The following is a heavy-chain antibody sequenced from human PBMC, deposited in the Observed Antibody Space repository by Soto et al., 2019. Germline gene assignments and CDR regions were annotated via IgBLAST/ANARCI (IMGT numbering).Heavy chain of an antibody. CDR3: ARDTLEWRIAAAREDFDY. CDR1: GFTFSSYS. D-gene: IGHD6-13*01. Sequence: PGGSLRLSSAASGFTFSSYSMNWVRQAPGKGLEWVSSISSSSSYIYYADSVKGRFTISRDNAKNSLYLQMNSLRAEDTAVYYCARDTLEWRIAAAREDFDYWGQGTLVTVSS. V-gene: IGHV3-21*01. J-gene: IGHJ4*02. CDR2: ISSSSSYI.